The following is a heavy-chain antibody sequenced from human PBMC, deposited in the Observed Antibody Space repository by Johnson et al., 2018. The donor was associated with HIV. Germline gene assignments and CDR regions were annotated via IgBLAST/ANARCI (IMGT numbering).Heavy chain of an antibody. Sequence: MQLVESGGGLVQPGGSLRLSCAASGFSFSSSDIYWVRQFTGKGLEWVSGIGSGGLTYYLDSVKGRFTISRENAKNSVYLQMNSLGAGDTAVYYCARRFYDSSGAGFDIWGQGTKVTVSS. V-gene: IGHV3-13*01. CDR1: GFSFSSSD. CDR2: IGSGGLT. D-gene: IGHD3-22*01. J-gene: IGHJ3*02. CDR3: ARRFYDSSGAGFDI.